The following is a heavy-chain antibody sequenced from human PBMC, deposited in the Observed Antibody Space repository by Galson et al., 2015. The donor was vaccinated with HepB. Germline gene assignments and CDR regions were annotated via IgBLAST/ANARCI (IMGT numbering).Heavy chain of an antibody. D-gene: IGHD1-1*01. V-gene: IGHV3-23*01. Sequence: SLRLSCAASGFTISDYGIDWVRLPPGKGLEWVSGIGSSGTIYYTDSVKGRFTISRGNSKNTVYLQMDSLSAEDTAQYYCAVNMRRGTSDYWGQGTLVTVSS. CDR2: IGSSGTI. CDR3: AVNMRRGTSDY. J-gene: IGHJ4*02. CDR1: GFTISDYG.